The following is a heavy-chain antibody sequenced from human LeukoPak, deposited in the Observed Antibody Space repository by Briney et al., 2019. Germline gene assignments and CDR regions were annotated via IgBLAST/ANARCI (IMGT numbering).Heavy chain of an antibody. CDR1: GGTFSSYA. CDR2: IIPILGIA. J-gene: IGHJ6*02. D-gene: IGHD4-17*01. Sequence: SVKVSCKASGGTFSSYAISWVRQAPGQGLEWMGRIIPILGIANYAQKFQGRVTITADKSTSTAYMELSSLRSEDTAVYYCARPTTDYYYGMDVWGQGTMVTVSS. V-gene: IGHV1-69*04. CDR3: ARPTTDYYYGMDV.